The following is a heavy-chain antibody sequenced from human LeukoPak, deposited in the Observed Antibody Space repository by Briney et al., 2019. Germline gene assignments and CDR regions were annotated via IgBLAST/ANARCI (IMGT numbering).Heavy chain of an antibody. V-gene: IGHV3-30*03. CDR3: VRDLTSGARFDF. CDR1: GFTFSSYE. J-gene: IGHJ4*01. CDR2: ISSDGNTQ. D-gene: IGHD3-9*01. Sequence: PGRSLRLSCAASGFTFSSYEMNWVRQTPGKGMEWVAIISSDGNTQSYADPLKGRFTISRDNFRDTVFLELTTLRPEDTGLYYCVRDLTSGARFDFWGPGTLVTVSS.